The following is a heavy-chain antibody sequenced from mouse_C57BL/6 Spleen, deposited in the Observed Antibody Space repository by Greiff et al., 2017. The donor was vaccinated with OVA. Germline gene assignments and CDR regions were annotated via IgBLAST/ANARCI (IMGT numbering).Heavy chain of an antibody. V-gene: IGHV1-53*01. CDR1: GYTFTSYW. J-gene: IGHJ1*03. CDR2: INPSNGGT. CDR3: AREGMVLTRTSYWYFDV. Sequence: QVQLQQPGPELVKPGASVKLSCKASGYTFTSYWMHWVKQRPGQGLEWIGNINPSNGGTNYNEKFKSKATLTVDKSSSTAYMQLSSLTSEDSAVYYCAREGMVLTRTSYWYFDVWGTGTTVTVSS. D-gene: IGHD2-10*02.